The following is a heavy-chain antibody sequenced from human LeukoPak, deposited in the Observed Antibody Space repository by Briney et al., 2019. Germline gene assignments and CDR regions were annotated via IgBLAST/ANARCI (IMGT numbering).Heavy chain of an antibody. V-gene: IGHV3-30-3*01. Sequence: QPGRSLRLSCAASGFTFSSSAMHWVRQAPDKGREGVAVISYDGSNKYYADSVKGRFTISRDNSKNTLYLQMNSLRADDTAVYYCARDRDSSGWYEGFDYWGQGTLVTVSS. J-gene: IGHJ4*02. CDR2: ISYDGSNK. CDR3: ARDRDSSGWYEGFDY. D-gene: IGHD6-19*01. CDR1: GFTFSSSA.